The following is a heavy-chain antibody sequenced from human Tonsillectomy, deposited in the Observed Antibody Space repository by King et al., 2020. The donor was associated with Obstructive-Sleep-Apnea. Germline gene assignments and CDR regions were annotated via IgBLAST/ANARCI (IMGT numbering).Heavy chain of an antibody. CDR3: ARVKFEDSSGYYYFDY. J-gene: IGHJ4*02. V-gene: IGHV4-59*01. CDR2: IYDSGST. Sequence: VQLQESGPGLVKPSETLSLTCTVSGGSISSYYWSWIRQPPGKGLEWIGYIYDSGSTNYNPSLQSRVTTSVETSKNPFSLKLSSVTAADTAVYYCARVKFEDSSGYYYFDYWGQGTLVTVSS. D-gene: IGHD3-22*01. CDR1: GGSISSYY.